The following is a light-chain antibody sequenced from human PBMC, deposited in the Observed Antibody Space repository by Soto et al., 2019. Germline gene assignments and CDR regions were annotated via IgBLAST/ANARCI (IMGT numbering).Light chain of an antibody. CDR1: QSVSSSY. J-gene: IGKJ1*01. V-gene: IGKV3-20*01. Sequence: EVVLTQSPATLSLSPGERATLSCRASQSVSSSYFAWYQQQPGQAPRLLIYGASSRATGIPERFSGSGSGTDFTLTISRLEPEDFAVYYCQQYGSSPRTFGQGTKVDI. CDR3: QQYGSSPRT. CDR2: GAS.